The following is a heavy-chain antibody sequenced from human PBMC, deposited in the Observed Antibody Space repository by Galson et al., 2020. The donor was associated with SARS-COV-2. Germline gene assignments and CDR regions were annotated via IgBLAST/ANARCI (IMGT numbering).Heavy chain of an antibody. D-gene: IGHD3-10*01. CDR2: IIPTLGVT. J-gene: IGHJ5*02. CDR3: ARASSGRRDNWFDP. V-gene: IGHV1-69*10. Sequence: KISCKASGGTFTTYVISWVRQAPGQGLEWMGGIIPTLGVTNYAQRFQGRVTITADKSTTTVYMELASLTSDDTAIYYCARASSGRRDNWFDPWGQGTLVTVSS. CDR1: GGTFTTYV.